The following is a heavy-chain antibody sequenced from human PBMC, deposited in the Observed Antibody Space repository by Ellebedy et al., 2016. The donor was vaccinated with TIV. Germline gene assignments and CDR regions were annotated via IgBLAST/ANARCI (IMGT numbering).Heavy chain of an antibody. Sequence: MPSETLSLTCAISGDSVSSNSAIWNWIRQSPSRGLEWLGRTYYRSKWYNENAVSVKSRITINPDTSKNQFSLQLNSVTPEDTAVYYCARHVAREGYNRWGQGTLVTVSS. CDR3: ARHVAREGYNR. CDR2: TYYRSKWYN. D-gene: IGHD5-24*01. J-gene: IGHJ4*02. V-gene: IGHV6-1*01. CDR1: GDSVSSNSAI.